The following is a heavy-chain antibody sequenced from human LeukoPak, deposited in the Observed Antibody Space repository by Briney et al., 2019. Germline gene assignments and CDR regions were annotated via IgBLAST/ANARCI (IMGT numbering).Heavy chain of an antibody. V-gene: IGHV1-18*01. CDR3: ARIPGYCSSTSCEGSTYYYYGMDV. J-gene: IGHJ6*02. D-gene: IGHD2-2*01. CDR1: GYTFTSYG. Sequence: ASVKVSCKASGYTFTSYGISWVRQAPGQGLEWMGWISAYNGNTNYAQKLQGRVTMTTDTSTSTAYMELRSLRSDDTAVYYCARIPGYCSSTSCEGSTYYYYGMDVWGQGTTVTVSS. CDR2: ISAYNGNT.